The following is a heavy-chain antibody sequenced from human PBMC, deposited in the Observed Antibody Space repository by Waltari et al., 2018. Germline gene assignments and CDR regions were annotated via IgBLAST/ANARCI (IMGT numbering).Heavy chain of an antibody. Sequence: QVQLVQSGAEVKKPXTSVKVSCKLXGYTLXQLSMXWVRQAPGKGLEWLGGFDPEDSEIIXAQKFQGRVTMTXDTXTDTAXMXLRSLRSXXXAVYXCATYCTNAVXYFAFDFXGQGTLVTVXS. J-gene: IGHJ4*02. CDR1: GYTLXQLS. D-gene: IGHD2-8*01. CDR3: ATYCTNAVXYFAFDF. CDR2: FDPEDSEI. V-gene: IGHV1-24*01.